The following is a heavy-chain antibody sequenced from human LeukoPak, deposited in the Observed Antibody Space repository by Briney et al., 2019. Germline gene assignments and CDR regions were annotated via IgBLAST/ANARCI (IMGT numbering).Heavy chain of an antibody. D-gene: IGHD4-23*01. CDR1: GGSISSYY. V-gene: IGHV4-59*01. J-gene: IGHJ4*02. Sequence: SETLSLTCTVSGGSISSYYWSWIRQPPGKGLEWIGYIYYSGSTNYNPSLKRRVTISVDTSKNQFSLKLSSVTAADTAVYYCARDYGGNSGWFDYWGQGTLVTVSS. CDR2: IYYSGST. CDR3: ARDYGGNSGWFDY.